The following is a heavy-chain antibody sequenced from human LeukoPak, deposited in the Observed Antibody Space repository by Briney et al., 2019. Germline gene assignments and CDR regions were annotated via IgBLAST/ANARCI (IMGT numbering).Heavy chain of an antibody. CDR1: GFTFEDFA. CDR3: AKRGVVIRVILVGFHKEAYYFDS. J-gene: IGHJ4*02. CDR2: ISWNSGSI. D-gene: IGHD3-22*01. V-gene: IGHV3-9*01. Sequence: PGGSLRLSGAASGFTFEDFALHGVRQAPGKGLEWVSGISWNSGSIGYADSVKGRFTISRDNPKNTLYLQMNSLRAEDTAVYFCAKRGVVIRVILVGFHKEAYYFDSWGQGALVTVSS.